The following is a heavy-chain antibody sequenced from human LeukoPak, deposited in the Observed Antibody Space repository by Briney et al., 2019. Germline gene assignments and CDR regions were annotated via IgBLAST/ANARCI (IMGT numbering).Heavy chain of an antibody. CDR1: GFIFSHA. Sequence: PGGSLRLSCVASGFIFSHAMNWVRQAPGKGLEWVSVITGSGDSTYYADSVKGRFTISRDNSKNTLYLQMNDLRAADTAVYFCAGDISGNYFKWFDPWGQGTLVTVSS. D-gene: IGHD3-22*01. V-gene: IGHV3-23*01. CDR2: ITGSGDST. J-gene: IGHJ5*02. CDR3: AGDISGNYFKWFDP.